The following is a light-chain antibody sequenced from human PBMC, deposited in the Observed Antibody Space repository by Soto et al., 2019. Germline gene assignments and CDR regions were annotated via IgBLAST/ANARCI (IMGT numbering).Light chain of an antibody. V-gene: IGKV1-5*03. Sequence: DIQMTQSPSTLSASVGDRVTITCRASQSINTWLAWYQQKPGIAPKVLIYKASSLESGVPSRFSGSGCGTEFTLTISSLQPEDFATYYCQHYDTYFRTSGQGTKLEIK. J-gene: IGKJ2*02. CDR1: QSINTW. CDR3: QHYDTYFRT. CDR2: KAS.